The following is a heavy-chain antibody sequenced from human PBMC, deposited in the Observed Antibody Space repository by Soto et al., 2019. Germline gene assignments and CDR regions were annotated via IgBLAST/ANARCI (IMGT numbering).Heavy chain of an antibody. CDR1: GYTFTGYY. J-gene: IGHJ6*02. D-gene: IGHD3-16*01. Sequence: QVQLVQSGAEVKKPGASVKVSCKASGYTFTGYYMHWVRQAPGQGLEWMGWINPNSGCTNYAQQFQRWVNMTRDTSISIANRELSRLTSNATAVYYCARDWGLSNVYYGMAVWGQGTTVTVSS. CDR3: ARDWGLSNVYYGMAV. CDR2: INPNSGCT. V-gene: IGHV1-2*04.